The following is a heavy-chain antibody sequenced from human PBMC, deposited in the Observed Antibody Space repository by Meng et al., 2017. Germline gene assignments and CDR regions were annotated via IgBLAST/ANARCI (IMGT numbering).Heavy chain of an antibody. CDR1: GGSVRSGSYY. CDR2: IYYSGST. CDR3: ARGNYSYDSSGYYHYFDY. Sequence: PCPVSGGSVRSGSYYWSSIRPPPGKGLEWIGYIYYSGSTHYNPSLKSRVTISVDTSKHQFSLKLSSVTAADTAVYYCARGNYSYDSSGYYHYFDYWGQGTLVTVSS. V-gene: IGHV4-61*01. J-gene: IGHJ4*02. D-gene: IGHD3-22*01.